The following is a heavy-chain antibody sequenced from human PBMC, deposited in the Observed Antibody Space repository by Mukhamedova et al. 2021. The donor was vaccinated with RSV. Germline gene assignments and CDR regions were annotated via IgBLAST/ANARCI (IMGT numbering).Heavy chain of an antibody. CDR2: SNGETI. CDR3: ASLTGYSSSWYPQNFVY. D-gene: IGHD6-13*01. V-gene: IGHV3-48*03. J-gene: IGHJ4*02. Sequence: SNGETIFYADSVEGRFTISRDNAKNSLYLQMNSLRAEDTAVYYCASLTGYSSSWYPQNFVYWGQGTLVTVSS.